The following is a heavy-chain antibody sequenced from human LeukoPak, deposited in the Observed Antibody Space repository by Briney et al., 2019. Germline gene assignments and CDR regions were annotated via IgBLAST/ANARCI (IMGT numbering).Heavy chain of an antibody. CDR1: GFTFTTYE. CDR3: ARDPYSSSFFDC. Sequence: SGGSLRPSCVASGFTFTTYEMTWVRQAPGKGLEWVSHISSSGSATYYADSVKGRFTISRDNARKSLYLQMSSLRAEDTALYYCARDPYSSSFFDCWGQGTLVTVSS. V-gene: IGHV3-48*03. J-gene: IGHJ5*01. CDR2: ISSSGSAT. D-gene: IGHD6-6*01.